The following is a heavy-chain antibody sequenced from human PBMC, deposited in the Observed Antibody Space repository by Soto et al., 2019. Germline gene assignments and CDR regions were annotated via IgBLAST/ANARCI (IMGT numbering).Heavy chain of an antibody. CDR3: AREGPAPYYYYGMDA. CDR1: GYSFTTYG. CDR2: ISAYNGNT. J-gene: IGHJ6*02. V-gene: IGHV1-18*01. Sequence: QVQLVQSGGEVKKPGASVKVSCKTSGYSFTTYGISWVRQAPGQGLEWMGWISAYNGNTNYAQKLQGRVTMTTDTSTSTAYMELRSLRSDDTAVYYCAREGPAPYYYYGMDAWGQWSTVTVSS.